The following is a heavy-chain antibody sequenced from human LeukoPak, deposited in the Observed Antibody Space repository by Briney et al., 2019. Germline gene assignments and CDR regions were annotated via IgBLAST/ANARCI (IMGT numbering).Heavy chain of an antibody. CDR3: AIQRIAAAGLFDY. D-gene: IGHD6-13*01. J-gene: IGHJ4*02. CDR2: IYYSGST. V-gene: IGHV4-39*01. Sequence: SETLSLTCTVSGGSISSSSYYWGWIRQPPGKGLEWIGSIYYSGSTYYNPSLKSRVTISVDTSKNQFSLKLSSVTAADTAVYYCAIQRIAAAGLFDYWGQGTLVTVSS. CDR1: GGSISSSSYY.